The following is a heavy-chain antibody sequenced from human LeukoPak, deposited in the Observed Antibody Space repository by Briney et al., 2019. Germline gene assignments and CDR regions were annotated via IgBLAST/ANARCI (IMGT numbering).Heavy chain of an antibody. V-gene: IGHV3-48*04. CDR2: ISSSSGAK. CDR1: GFTFSSYG. Sequence: GRSLRLSCAASGFTFSSYGMNWVRQAPGKGLEWVLYISSSSGAKYYADSVKGRFTISRDNAKNTLYLQMNSLRAEDTAVYYCARGNYYGMDVWGQGTTVTVSS. CDR3: ARGNYYGMDV. J-gene: IGHJ6*02.